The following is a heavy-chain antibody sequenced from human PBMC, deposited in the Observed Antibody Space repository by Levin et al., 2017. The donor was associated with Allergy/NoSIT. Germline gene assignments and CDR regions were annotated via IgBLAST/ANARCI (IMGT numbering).Heavy chain of an antibody. CDR2: IKQDGSEK. Sequence: GGSLRLSCAASGFSFSSYWMSWVRQAPGKGLEWVANIKQDGSEKYYVDSVKGRFTISRDNAKNSLYLQMNSLRAEDTAVYYCAREKGSIGWYEMGYWGQGTLVTVSS. D-gene: IGHD6-19*01. CDR3: AREKGSIGWYEMGY. J-gene: IGHJ4*02. V-gene: IGHV3-7*01. CDR1: GFSFSSYW.